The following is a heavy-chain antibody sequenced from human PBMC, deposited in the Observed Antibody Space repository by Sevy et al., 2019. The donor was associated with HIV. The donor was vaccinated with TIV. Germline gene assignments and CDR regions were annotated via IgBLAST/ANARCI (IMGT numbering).Heavy chain of an antibody. CDR1: GGSIINYY. Sequence: SETLSLTCTVSGGSIINYYWSWIRQPAGKGLEWIGRIYSSGYTHYSPSLKSRVTMSVDTSKNQFSLGLMSVTAADTAVYYCAKVSILYSGGQYFDYWGQGTPVTVSS. V-gene: IGHV4-4*07. D-gene: IGHD2-21*01. CDR2: IYSSGYT. CDR3: AKVSILYSGGQYFDY. J-gene: IGHJ4*02.